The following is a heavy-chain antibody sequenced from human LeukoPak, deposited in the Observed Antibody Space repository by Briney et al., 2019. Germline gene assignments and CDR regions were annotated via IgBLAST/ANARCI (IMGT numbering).Heavy chain of an antibody. Sequence: GGSLRLSCAASGFTFSNFGMHWVRQAPGKGLEWVAVISYDGSNKYYADSVKGRFTISRDSSKNTLYLQMNSLRAEDTAVYYCAKESVAAAGTRFDPWGQGTLVTVSS. J-gene: IGHJ5*02. D-gene: IGHD6-13*01. CDR1: GFTFSNFG. CDR2: ISYDGSNK. V-gene: IGHV3-30*18. CDR3: AKESVAAAGTRFDP.